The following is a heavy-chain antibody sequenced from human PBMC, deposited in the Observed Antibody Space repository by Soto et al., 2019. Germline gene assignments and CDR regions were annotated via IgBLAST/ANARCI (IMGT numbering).Heavy chain of an antibody. CDR2: MSHSGGT. D-gene: IGHD1-1*01. CDR3: ARVERGTATTVVDAFDI. CDR1: GGFVSSGSYY. V-gene: IGHV4-34*01. Sequence: QVQLQQWGAGLLKPSETLSLTCAVYGGFVSSGSYYWSWIRQPPGKWLEWIGEMSHSGGTHFNPSLKSRVNISVDTSKNQFSLKMSSVTAADTALYYCARVERGTATTVVDAFDIWGPGTMVTVSS. J-gene: IGHJ3*02.